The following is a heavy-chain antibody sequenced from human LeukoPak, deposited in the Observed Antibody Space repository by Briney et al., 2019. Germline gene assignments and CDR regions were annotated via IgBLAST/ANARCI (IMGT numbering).Heavy chain of an antibody. CDR3: ARDTFQPGLIDS. CDR2: INDDSSDI. V-gene: IGHV3-21*05. J-gene: IGHJ4*02. CDR1: GFTFSLYA. D-gene: IGHD2-2*01. Sequence: GSLSLSCAASGFTFSLYAMNWVRQAPGKGLEWISYINDDSSDIHYAGSVRGRFTISRDDARKTLYLQLSSLRVEDTAVYYCARDTFQPGLIDSWGQGTLVTVSS.